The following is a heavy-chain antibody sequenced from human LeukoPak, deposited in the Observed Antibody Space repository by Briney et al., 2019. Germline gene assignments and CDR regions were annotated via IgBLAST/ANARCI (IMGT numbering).Heavy chain of an antibody. CDR3: ARDNVPDDAFDI. Sequence: PSGTLSLTCAVSGGSISSSNWWSWVRQPPGKGLEWIGEIYHSGGTNYNPPLKSRVTISVDKSKNQFSLKLSSVTAADTAVYYCARDNVPDDAFDIWGQGTMVTVSS. J-gene: IGHJ3*02. CDR1: GGSISSSNW. D-gene: IGHD6-6*01. CDR2: IYHSGGT. V-gene: IGHV4-4*02.